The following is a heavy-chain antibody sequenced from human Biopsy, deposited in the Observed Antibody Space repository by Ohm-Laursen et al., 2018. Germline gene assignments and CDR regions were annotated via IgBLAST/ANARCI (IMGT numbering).Heavy chain of an antibody. Sequence: ASVKVSCKASGYTFTGYHVHWVRQAPGQGLEWMGWINAKTGDTNYAQRFQGRVTMTRDTSISMAYVDLSSLRSDDTAVYYCTRGGYYYDSLAYYYWFDPWGQGTLVTVSS. CDR1: GYTFTGYH. V-gene: IGHV1-2*02. D-gene: IGHD3-22*01. CDR3: TRGGYYYDSLAYYYWFDP. J-gene: IGHJ5*02. CDR2: INAKTGDT.